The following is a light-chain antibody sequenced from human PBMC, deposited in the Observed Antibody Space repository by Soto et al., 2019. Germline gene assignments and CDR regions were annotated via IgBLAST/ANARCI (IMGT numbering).Light chain of an antibody. J-gene: IGKJ4*01. CDR2: VAS. V-gene: IGKV3-15*01. CDR3: QKYNVWPLT. Sequence: EIVMTQSPATLSVSPGERATPPCRASKVFRGNLACYHQKPGQTPKLPIYVASTRATGIPARFSGSGSGTEFTLTISSLQSEDFAVYYCQKYNVWPLTFGGGTKVEFK. CDR1: KVFRGN.